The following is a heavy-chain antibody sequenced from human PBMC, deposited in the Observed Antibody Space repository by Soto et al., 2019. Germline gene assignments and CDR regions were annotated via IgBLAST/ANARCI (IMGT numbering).Heavy chain of an antibody. CDR3: SAVAGTSGLDY. CDR1: GFTFSSYA. V-gene: IGHV3-30-3*01. D-gene: IGHD6-19*01. J-gene: IGHJ4*02. CDR2: ISYDGSNK. Sequence: GGSLRLSCAASGFTFSSYAMHWVRQAPGKGLEWVAVISYDGSNKYYADSVKGRFTISRDNSKNTLYLQMNSLRAEDTAVYYCSAVAGTSGLDYWGQGTPAPVSS.